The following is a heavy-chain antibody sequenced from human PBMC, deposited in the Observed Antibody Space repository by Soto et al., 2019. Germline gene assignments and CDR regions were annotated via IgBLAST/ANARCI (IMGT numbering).Heavy chain of an antibody. CDR2: IYYRGST. CDR1: GGSISSSSYY. J-gene: IGHJ4*02. Sequence: QLQLQESGPGLVKPSETLSLTCTVSGGSISSSSYYWGWIRQPPGKGLEWIGSIYYRGSTYYNPSLKSRVTISVDTSKNQFSLKLSSVTAADTAVYYCATGRSGSYSNFDYWGQGTLVTVSS. CDR3: ATGRSGSYSNFDY. D-gene: IGHD1-26*01. V-gene: IGHV4-39*01.